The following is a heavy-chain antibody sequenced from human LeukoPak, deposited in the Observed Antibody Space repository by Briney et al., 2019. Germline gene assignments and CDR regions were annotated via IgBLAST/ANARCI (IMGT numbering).Heavy chain of an antibody. CDR3: SLLSITGTSDS. CDR2: INPNSGGT. D-gene: IGHD1-20*01. Sequence: GASVKVSCKASGYTCTGYYMHWVRHAPGQGLEWMGRINPNSGGTNYAQKFQGRVTMTRDTSISTAYMELSRLRSDDTAVNYCSLLSITGTSDSSGDGTLVTASP. V-gene: IGHV1-2*06. CDR1: GYTCTGYY. J-gene: IGHJ5*01.